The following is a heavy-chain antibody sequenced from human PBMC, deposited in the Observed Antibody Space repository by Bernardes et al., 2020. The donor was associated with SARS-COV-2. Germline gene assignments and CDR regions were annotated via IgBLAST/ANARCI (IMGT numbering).Heavy chain of an antibody. J-gene: IGHJ5*02. Sequence: GGSLRLSCADSGFSFNTFCMHWVRQVPGKGLVWVSHIDSDGSRTNYADSVKGRFTIFRDNAKNTLYLQMNSLRVEDTAVYYCTRDPSGTSPAWGQGTLVTVSS. D-gene: IGHD1-1*01. CDR2: IDSDGSRT. CDR1: GFSFNTFC. CDR3: TRDPSGTSPA. V-gene: IGHV3-74*01.